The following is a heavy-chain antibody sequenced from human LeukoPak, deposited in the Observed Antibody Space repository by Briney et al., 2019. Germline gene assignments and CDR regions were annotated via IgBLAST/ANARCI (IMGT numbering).Heavy chain of an antibody. CDR2: VFYSGST. D-gene: IGHD1-26*01. J-gene: IGHJ3*02. V-gene: IGHV4-39*07. Sequence: PSETLSLTCTVSGDSIRSSAYYWAWIRLPPGKALEWIGHVFYSGSTEYNPSLRSRVTISVDRSKNQFSLKLRSMTAADTAVYYCARDHMDPRLGAFDMWGQGTMVTVSS. CDR1: GDSIRSSAYY. CDR3: ARDHMDPRLGAFDM.